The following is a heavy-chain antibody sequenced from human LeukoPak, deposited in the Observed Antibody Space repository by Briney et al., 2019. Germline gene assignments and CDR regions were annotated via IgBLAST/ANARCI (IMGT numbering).Heavy chain of an antibody. Sequence: ASVTVSCTASGGTFSSYAISWVRQAPGQGLEWVGRIIPILGIANYAQKFKGRVTITADKATSTAYMEMSSLRSEDTAVYYCARDPRRFGDPKREQWFDPWGQGNLVTVSS. J-gene: IGHJ5*02. CDR3: ARDPRRFGDPKREQWFDP. D-gene: IGHD3-10*01. CDR1: GGTFSSYA. V-gene: IGHV1-69*04. CDR2: IIPILGIA.